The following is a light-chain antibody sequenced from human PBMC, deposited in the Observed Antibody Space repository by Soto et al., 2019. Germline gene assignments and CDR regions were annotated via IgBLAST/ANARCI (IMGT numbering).Light chain of an antibody. J-gene: IGKJ1*01. CDR2: GAS. CDR1: QSVSSSY. Sequence: EIVLTQSPGTLSLSPGERATLSCRASQSVSSSYLAWYQQKPGQAPRPLIYGASSRAIGIPDRFSGSGSGTDFTLTISILEPEDFAVYYCQQYGSSPCTFGQGTKVEIK. V-gene: IGKV3-20*01. CDR3: QQYGSSPCT.